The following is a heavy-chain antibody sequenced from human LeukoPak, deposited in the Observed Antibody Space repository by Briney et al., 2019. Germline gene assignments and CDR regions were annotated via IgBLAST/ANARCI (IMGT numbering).Heavy chain of an antibody. V-gene: IGHV4-59*02. CDR2: THYRGDI. D-gene: IGHD3-10*01. Sequence: SSETLSLTCSVSGASVSSDYWNWIRQSPGRGLEWIGYTHYRGDINYNPSLKSRLTMSVDASSNQVSLKLSSVTAADAAVYYCWRNLGSGSDHWGQATLVTVSS. J-gene: IGHJ4*02. CDR1: GASVSSDY. CDR3: WRNLGSGSDH.